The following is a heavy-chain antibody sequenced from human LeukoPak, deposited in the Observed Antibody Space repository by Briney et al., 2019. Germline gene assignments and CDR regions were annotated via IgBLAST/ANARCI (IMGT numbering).Heavy chain of an antibody. CDR2: INPNSGGA. V-gene: IGHV1-2*02. Sequence: GASANVSCKASGYTFTGYHMYWVRQAPGQGLEWLGWINPNSGGAIYPQKFQGRVTMTRDSSISTAYMELRSLRSEDTAIYYCARAHRDTETANYCHMDVWGKGTMVTISS. CDR1: GYTFTGYH. D-gene: IGHD4/OR15-4a*01. CDR3: ARAHRDTETANYCHMDV. J-gene: IGHJ6*03.